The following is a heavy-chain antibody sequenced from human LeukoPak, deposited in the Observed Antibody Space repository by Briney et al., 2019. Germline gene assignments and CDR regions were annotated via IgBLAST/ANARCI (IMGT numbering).Heavy chain of an antibody. CDR3: ARVRGSKSFDY. CDR2: IQQDGSEK. Sequence: GGSLRLSCAASGFTFSSYSMTWVRLAPGKGLEWVANIQQDGSEKSYVNSVKGRFTISRDNAENSLYLQMNSLRAEDTAVYYCARVRGSKSFDYWGQGTLVTVSS. J-gene: IGHJ4*02. CDR1: GFTFSSYS. V-gene: IGHV3-7*01. D-gene: IGHD3-16*01.